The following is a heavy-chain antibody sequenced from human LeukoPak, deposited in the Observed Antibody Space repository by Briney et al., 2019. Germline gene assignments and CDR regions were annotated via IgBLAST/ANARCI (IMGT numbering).Heavy chain of an antibody. V-gene: IGHV3-30*18. CDR3: ANTPQPWTQFDY. J-gene: IGHJ4*02. CDR2: IPYDGGNK. CDR1: GFTFSSYG. Sequence: GGSLRLSCAPSGFTFSSYGMRWVRRAPGKGLGWVGVIPYDGGNKYYAASVNGRFTIPRDNSKNTLYLHMNSPRAEDTAVYYCANTPQPWTQFDYWGQGTLVTVSS. D-gene: IGHD1-1*01.